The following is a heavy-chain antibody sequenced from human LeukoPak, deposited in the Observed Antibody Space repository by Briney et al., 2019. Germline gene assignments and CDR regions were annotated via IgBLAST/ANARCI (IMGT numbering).Heavy chain of an antibody. Sequence: GGSLRLSCAASGFTFSSYSMNWVRQAPGKGLEWVSSISSSSSYIYYADSVKGRFTISRDNAKNSLYLQMNSLRAEDTAVYYCARGLYDFWSGSENWFGPWGQGTLVTVSS. CDR3: ARGLYDFWSGSENWFGP. V-gene: IGHV3-21*01. CDR2: ISSSSSYI. D-gene: IGHD3-3*01. CDR1: GFTFSSYS. J-gene: IGHJ5*02.